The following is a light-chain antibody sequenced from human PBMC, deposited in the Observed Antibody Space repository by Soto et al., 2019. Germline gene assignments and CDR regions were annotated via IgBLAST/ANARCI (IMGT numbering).Light chain of an antibody. CDR1: QDSRSS. CDR2: GAS. CDR3: QQDSSSPLT. V-gene: IGKV3D-15*01. Sequence: EIVLTQSPATLSVSPWERVTLSCGDSQDSRSSLAWYQQKPGQAPRLLIYGASIRATGVPATVSGSGSGTEFTLSISSLQSEHLGVYYCQQDSSSPLTFGGGTKVDIK. J-gene: IGKJ4*01.